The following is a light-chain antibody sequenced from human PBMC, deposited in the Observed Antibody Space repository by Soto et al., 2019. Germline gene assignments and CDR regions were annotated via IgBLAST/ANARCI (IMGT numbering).Light chain of an antibody. CDR1: SSDVGGYNY. J-gene: IGLJ2*01. Sequence: QSALTQPASVSGSHGQSITISCTGTSSDVGGYNYVSWYQQHPGKAPKLMIYDVSNRPSGVSNRFSGSKSGNTASLTISGLQAEDEADYYCSSYTSCSTVVFGGGTKLTVL. V-gene: IGLV2-14*01. CDR2: DVS. CDR3: SSYTSCSTVV.